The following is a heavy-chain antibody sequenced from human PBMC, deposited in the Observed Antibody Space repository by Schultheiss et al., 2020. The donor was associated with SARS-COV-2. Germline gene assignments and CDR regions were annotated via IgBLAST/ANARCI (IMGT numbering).Heavy chain of an antibody. CDR3: ARGWGYYDSSGYYYENAFDI. J-gene: IGHJ3*02. D-gene: IGHD3-22*01. Sequence: ASVKVSCKASGYTFTSYYMHWVRQAPGQGLEWMGIINPSGGSTSYAQKFQGRVTMTRDTSTSTVYMELSSLRSEDTAVYYCARGWGYYDSSGYYYENAFDIWGQGTMVTVSS. CDR2: INPSGGST. CDR1: GYTFTSYY. V-gene: IGHV1-46*01.